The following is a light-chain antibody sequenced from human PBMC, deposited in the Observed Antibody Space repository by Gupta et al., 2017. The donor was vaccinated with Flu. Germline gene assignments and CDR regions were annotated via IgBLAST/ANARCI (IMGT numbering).Light chain of an antibody. CDR1: QSRVHHNRSTY. Sequence: ATLRHPASVSCGTIQSRVHHNRSTYLHWFHQRPGKAPRRLIYKVSSRDSGVPDRFSGSGPGTDFTLNISRVEADDVGVYYCKQCKSWPYAFGQGTKVEI. CDR2: KVS. J-gene: IGKJ2*01. V-gene: IGKV2-30*02. CDR3: KQCKSWPYA.